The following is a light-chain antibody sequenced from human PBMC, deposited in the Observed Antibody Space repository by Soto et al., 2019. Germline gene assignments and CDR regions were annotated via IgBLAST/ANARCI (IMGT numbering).Light chain of an antibody. CDR2: EVT. V-gene: IGLV2-14*01. J-gene: IGLJ1*01. CDR3: SSYTTSSPRV. CDR1: SSDVGIYNY. Sequence: QSALTQPASVSGSPGQSIAISCTGSSSDVGIYNYVSWYQQHPGKVPKLIIYEVTNRPSGVSNRFSGSKSGNTASLTISGRQAEDEADYYCSSYTTSSPRVFGTGTKLTVL.